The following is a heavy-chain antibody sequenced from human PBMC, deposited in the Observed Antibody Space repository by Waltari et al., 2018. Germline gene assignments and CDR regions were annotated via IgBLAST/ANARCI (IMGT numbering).Heavy chain of an antibody. Sequence: VELLQSGAEVKNPGASVKVSCRASEYSFKTYDLNWVRQAAGQGLEWMGWVNPNSGRTGYAQKFQGRVTISRNTSISTAYLELSSLRSEDTAVYYCARVVAVASFYYYMDVWGKGTTVTVSS. CDR3: ARVVAVASFYYYMDV. CDR2: VNPNSGRT. J-gene: IGHJ6*03. V-gene: IGHV1-8*03. CDR1: EYSFKTYD. D-gene: IGHD6-19*01.